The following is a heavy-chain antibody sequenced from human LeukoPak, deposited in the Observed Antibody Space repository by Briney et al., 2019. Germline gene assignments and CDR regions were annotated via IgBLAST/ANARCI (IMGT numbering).Heavy chain of an antibody. CDR1: GYTFTDYY. D-gene: IGHD4-11*01. CDR3: AREGRSNYVRDWFDP. Sequence: ASVKVSCKASGYTFTDYYIHWVRQAPGQGLEWMGWINPSGGGTNYAQKFQGRVTMTRDTSINTAYMELSRLRSDDTAVYYCAREGRSNYVRDWFDPWGQGTLVTVSS. CDR2: INPSGGGT. J-gene: IGHJ5*02. V-gene: IGHV1-2*02.